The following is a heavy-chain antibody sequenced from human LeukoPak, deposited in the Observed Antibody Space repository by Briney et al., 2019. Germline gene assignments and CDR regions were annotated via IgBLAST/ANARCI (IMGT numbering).Heavy chain of an antibody. Sequence: PGGSLRLSCAASGFTFSSYWMNWVRQAPGKGLEWVANINQDGSERYYVDSVKCRFTVSRDDAASSLYLQMNSLRPEDTAVYYCVRAKGGYLGQGTLVTVSS. J-gene: IGHJ4*02. V-gene: IGHV3-7*01. CDR3: VRAKGGY. CDR1: GFTFSSYW. CDR2: INQDGSER.